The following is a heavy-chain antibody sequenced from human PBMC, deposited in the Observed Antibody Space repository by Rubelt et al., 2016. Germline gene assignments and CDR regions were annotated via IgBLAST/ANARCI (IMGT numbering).Heavy chain of an antibody. V-gene: IGHV5-51*01. D-gene: IGHD2-15*01. J-gene: IGHJ6*02. Sequence: WTGIIYPGDSDTRYSPSFQGQVTISADKSISTAYLQWSSLKASDTAMYYCARHGSDLGIYYYGMDVWGQGTTVTVSS. CDR3: ARHGSDLGIYYYGMDV. CDR2: IYPGDSDT.